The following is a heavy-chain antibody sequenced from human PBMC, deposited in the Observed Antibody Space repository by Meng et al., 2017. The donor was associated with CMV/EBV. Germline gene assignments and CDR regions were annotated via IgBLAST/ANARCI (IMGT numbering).Heavy chain of an antibody. CDR1: GGSISSYY. J-gene: IGHJ3*02. CDR2: IYYSGST. Sequence: SETLSLTCTVSGGSISSYYWSWIRQPPGKGLEWIGYIYYSGSTNYTPSLKSRVTISVDTSKNQFSLKLSSVTAADTAVYYCATGSTASSPQDAFDIWGQGTMVTVSS. D-gene: IGHD5/OR15-5a*01. V-gene: IGHV4-59*01. CDR3: ATGSTASSPQDAFDI.